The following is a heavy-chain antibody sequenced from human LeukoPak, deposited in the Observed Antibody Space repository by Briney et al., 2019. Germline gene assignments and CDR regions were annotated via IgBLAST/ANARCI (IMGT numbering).Heavy chain of an antibody. CDR3: AREDSSSSDPFDY. CDR2: ISSSSSTI. CDR1: GFTFSSYS. J-gene: IGHJ4*02. D-gene: IGHD6-6*01. V-gene: IGHV3-48*02. Sequence: PGGSLRLPCAASGFTFSSYSMNWVRQAPGKGLEWVSYISSSSSTIYYADSVKGRFTISRDNAKNSLYLQMNSLRDGDTAVYYCAREDSSSSDPFDYWGQGTLVTVSS.